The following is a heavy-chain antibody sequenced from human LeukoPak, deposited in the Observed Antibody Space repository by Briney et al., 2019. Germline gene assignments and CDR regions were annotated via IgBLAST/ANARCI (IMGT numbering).Heavy chain of an antibody. Sequence: PSETLSLTCTVSGGSISSDNHYWSWIRQPAGKGLEWIGRMYSSGSTNYSPSLESRVTISIDTSKNQFSLNLSSVTAADTAVYYCARDSSSWYGFYWGQGTLVTVTP. CDR1: GGSISSDNHY. CDR3: ARDSSSWYGFY. CDR2: MYSSGST. D-gene: IGHD6-13*01. J-gene: IGHJ4*02. V-gene: IGHV4-61*02.